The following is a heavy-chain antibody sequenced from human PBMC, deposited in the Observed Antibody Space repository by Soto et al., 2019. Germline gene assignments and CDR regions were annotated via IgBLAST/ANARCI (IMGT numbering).Heavy chain of an antibody. D-gene: IGHD5-12*01. J-gene: IGHJ2*01. V-gene: IGHV3-23*01. Sequence: EVQLLESGGGLVQPGGSLRLSCAASGFTFSNYAMSWVRQAPGKGLEWVSGISDSGGSTYYADSVKGRFTISRDNSKNTLYLQLNSLRAEVTAVYYCAKLVAAYWYFDLWGRGTLVTVSS. CDR2: ISDSGGST. CDR3: AKLVAAYWYFDL. CDR1: GFTFSNYA.